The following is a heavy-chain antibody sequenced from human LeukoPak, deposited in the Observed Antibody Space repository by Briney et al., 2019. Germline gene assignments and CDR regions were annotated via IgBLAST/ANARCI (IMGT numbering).Heavy chain of an antibody. J-gene: IGHJ6*02. V-gene: IGHV3-30*03. CDR1: GFTFSSYG. D-gene: IGHD1/OR15-1a*01. CDR2: ISYDGSNK. Sequence: PGRSLRLSCAASGFTFSSYGMHWVRQAPGKGLEWVAVISYDGSNKYYADSVKGRFTISRDNSKNTLYLQMNSLRAEDTAVYYCARDLSQFDDGNIYYYYGMDVWGQGTTVTVSS. CDR3: ARDLSQFDDGNIYYYYGMDV.